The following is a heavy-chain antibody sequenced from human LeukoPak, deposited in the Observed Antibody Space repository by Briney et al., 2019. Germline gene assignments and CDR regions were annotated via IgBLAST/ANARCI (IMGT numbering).Heavy chain of an antibody. V-gene: IGHV1-3*01. D-gene: IGHD2-15*01. Sequence: ASVKVSFTASGYTFTSYAMHWVRQAPGQRLEWMGWINAGNGNTKYSQKFQGRVTITRDTSASTAYMELSSLRSEDTAVYYCARVAALAKSFDYWGQGTLVTVSS. J-gene: IGHJ4*02. CDR1: GYTFTSYA. CDR2: INAGNGNT. CDR3: ARVAALAKSFDY.